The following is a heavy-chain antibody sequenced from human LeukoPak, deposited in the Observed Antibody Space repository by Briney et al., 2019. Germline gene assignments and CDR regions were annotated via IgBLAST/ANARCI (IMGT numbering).Heavy chain of an antibody. V-gene: IGHV3-66*02. CDR3: ASEGD. J-gene: IGHJ4*02. D-gene: IGHD3-16*01. CDR1: GFTFSSYG. CDR2: IYTEGTT. Sequence: GGSLRLSCAASGFTFSSYGMHWVRQAPGKGLEWVSVIYTEGTTYYADSVKGRFTISRDNSKNTVYLQMNSLRVEDTAVYYCASEGDWGQGTLVTVSS.